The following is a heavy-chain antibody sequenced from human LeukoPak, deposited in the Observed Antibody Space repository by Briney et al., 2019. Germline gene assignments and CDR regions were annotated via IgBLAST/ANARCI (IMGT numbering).Heavy chain of an antibody. Sequence: PSETLSLTCTVSGGSISTSALYWGWIRRPPGTGLVWIGSIFYSGRTYYNPSLKSRVTISVDTSKNQISLNLSSVTAADTAVYYCVRLGQFCGGDCYPPSFDYWGQGTLVTVSS. CDR1: GGSISTSALY. V-gene: IGHV4-39*01. D-gene: IGHD2-21*02. J-gene: IGHJ4*02. CDR2: IFYSGRT. CDR3: VRLGQFCGGDCYPPSFDY.